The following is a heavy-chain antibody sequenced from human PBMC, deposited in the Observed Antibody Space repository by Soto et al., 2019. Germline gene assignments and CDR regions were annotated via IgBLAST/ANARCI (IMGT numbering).Heavy chain of an antibody. CDR3: ARVTSGYRPDFEY. J-gene: IGHJ4*02. V-gene: IGHV4-59*01. Sequence: QVQLQESGPGLVKPSETLSLTCTVSGGSLSSYYWSWIRQPPGKGLECIGYIYYSGSTNYKPSLKRRATISVDTSKNQFSLKLSSVTAADTAVYYCARVTSGYRPDFEYWGQGTLVTVSS. D-gene: IGHD3-3*01. CDR1: GGSLSSYY. CDR2: IYYSGST.